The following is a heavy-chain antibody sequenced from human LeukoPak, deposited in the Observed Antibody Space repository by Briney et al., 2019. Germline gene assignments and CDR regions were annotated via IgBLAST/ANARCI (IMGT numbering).Heavy chain of an antibody. D-gene: IGHD3-22*01. CDR3: AKDLYYYDSSGLYFDY. CDR1: GFTFSSYG. J-gene: IGHJ4*02. CDR2: IWYDGSNK. Sequence: GGSLRLSCAASGFTFSSYGMHWVRQAPGKGLEWVAIIWYDGSNKYYADSVKGRFTISRDNSKNTLYLQMNSLRAEDTAVYYCAKDLYYYDSSGLYFDYWGQGTLVTVSS. V-gene: IGHV3-30*02.